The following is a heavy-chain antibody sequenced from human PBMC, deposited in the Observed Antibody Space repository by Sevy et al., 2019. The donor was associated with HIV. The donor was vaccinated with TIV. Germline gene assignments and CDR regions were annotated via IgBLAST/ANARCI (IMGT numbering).Heavy chain of an antibody. J-gene: IGHJ4*02. Sequence: SETLSLTCTVSGGSISLYYWSWIRQPAGKGLEWIGHIYGSGSTSYNPSLKSRVTMSVDTSQNQISLKLTSVTAADTAVYYCAREAKLGAPLCYWRQGSLVTVS. V-gene: IGHV4-4*07. CDR1: GGSISLYY. CDR2: IYGSGST. D-gene: IGHD3-16*01. CDR3: AREAKLGAPLCY.